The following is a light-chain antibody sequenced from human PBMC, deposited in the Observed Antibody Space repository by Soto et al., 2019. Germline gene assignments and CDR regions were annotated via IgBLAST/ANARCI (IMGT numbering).Light chain of an antibody. CDR3: QQADSFPLT. CDR2: DAA. J-gene: IGKJ4*01. CDR1: QGIGRR. V-gene: IGKV1D-12*01. Sequence: DIHMTQSPPSVSASIGVRVTITSRPRQGIGRRLAWYQQKPGKGPQLLIYDAASWQSGLQQMLGGSGSGPDFPLTIDTLQPEDFATYFCQQADSFPLTFGGGTKVDI.